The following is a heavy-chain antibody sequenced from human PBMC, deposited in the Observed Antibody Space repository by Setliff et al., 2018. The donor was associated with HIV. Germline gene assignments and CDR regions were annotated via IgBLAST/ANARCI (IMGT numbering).Heavy chain of an antibody. D-gene: IGHD2-21*02. Sequence: SETLSLTCTVSGGSISSSSYYWGWIRQPPGKGLEWIGSIYYSGSTYYNPSLKSRVTISVDTSKNQFSLKLSSVTAADTAVYYCARRGPTYCGGDCYSGDYFDYWGQGTLVTVSS. CDR2: IYYSGST. J-gene: IGHJ4*02. CDR1: GGSISSSSYY. V-gene: IGHV4-39*01. CDR3: ARRGPTYCGGDCYSGDYFDY.